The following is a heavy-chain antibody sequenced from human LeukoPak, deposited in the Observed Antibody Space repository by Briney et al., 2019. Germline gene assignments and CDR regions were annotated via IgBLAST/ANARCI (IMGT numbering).Heavy chain of an antibody. J-gene: IGHJ4*02. CDR1: GGSFSGYY. CDR2: INHSGST. Sequence: PSETLSLTCAVYGGSFSGYYRSWIRQPPGKGLEWIGEINHSGSTNYNPSLKSRVTISVDTSKNQFSLKLSSVTAADTAVYYCARASIAAAVVDWGQGTLVTVSS. CDR3: ARASIAAAVVD. V-gene: IGHV4-34*01. D-gene: IGHD6-13*01.